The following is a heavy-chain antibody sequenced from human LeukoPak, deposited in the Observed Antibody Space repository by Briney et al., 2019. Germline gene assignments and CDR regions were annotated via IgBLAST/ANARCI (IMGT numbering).Heavy chain of an antibody. V-gene: IGHV4-39*01. D-gene: IGHD2-2*01. J-gene: IGHJ4*02. CDR3: ARGLGYCSSTSCYQVGVRWVYYFDY. CDR1: GGSISSSSYY. Sequence: SETLSLTCTVSGGSISSSSYYWGWIRQPPGKGLEWIGSIYYSGSTYYNPSLKSRVTISVDTSKNQFSLKLSSVTAADTAVYYCARGLGYCSSTSCYQVGVRWVYYFDYWGQGTLVTVSS. CDR2: IYYSGST.